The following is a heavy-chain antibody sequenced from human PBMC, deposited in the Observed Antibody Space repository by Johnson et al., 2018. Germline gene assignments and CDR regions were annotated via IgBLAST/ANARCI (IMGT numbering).Heavy chain of an antibody. J-gene: IGHJ4*02. Sequence: QLVESGGGLVQPGESLRLSCAASGFRFSDYSMNWVRQAPGKGLEWVSYIRFRDSRTFYADSVKGRFIISRDKAENSLSLQMNSLRDEDTAVYYCVRDSDWAFDYWGQGTPVTVSS. CDR1: GFRFSDYS. CDR3: VRDSDWAFDY. D-gene: IGHD2-21*01. CDR2: IRFRDSRT. V-gene: IGHV3-48*02.